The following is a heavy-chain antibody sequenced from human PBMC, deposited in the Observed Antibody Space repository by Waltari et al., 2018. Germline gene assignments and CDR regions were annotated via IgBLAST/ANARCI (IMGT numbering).Heavy chain of an antibody. CDR1: GGSISSGSYY. Sequence: QVQLQESGPGLVKPSQTLSLTCTVSGGSISSGSYYWSWIRQPAGKGLEWIGYIYTSGSTNYNPSLKSRVTISVDTSKNQFSLKLSSVTAADTAVYYCARAPAVAGVSYFDYWGQGTLVTVSS. D-gene: IGHD6-19*01. CDR3: ARAPAVAGVSYFDY. V-gene: IGHV4-61*09. CDR2: IYTSGST. J-gene: IGHJ4*02.